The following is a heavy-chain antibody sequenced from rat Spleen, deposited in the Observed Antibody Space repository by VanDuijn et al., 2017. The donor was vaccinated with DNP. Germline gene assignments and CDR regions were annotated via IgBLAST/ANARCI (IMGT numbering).Heavy chain of an antibody. CDR1: GFNFNDYW. CDR2: INKGSSTI. D-gene: IGHD1-11*01. J-gene: IGHJ2*01. Sequence: EVKLVESGGGLVQPGRSLKLSCAASGFNFNDYWMGWVRQAPGEGLERIGEINKGSSTINYSPSSKDKFTISRDNAQNTLYLQMNKLGSEDTAIYYCAKGPNYGGWSDYFDYWGQGVMVTVSS. V-gene: IGHV4-2*01. CDR3: AKGPNYGGWSDYFDY.